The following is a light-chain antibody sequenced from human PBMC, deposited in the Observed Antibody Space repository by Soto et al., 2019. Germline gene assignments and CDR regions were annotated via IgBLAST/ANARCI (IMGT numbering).Light chain of an antibody. Sequence: EIVLTQSPGTLSLSPGERATLSCRASQSVRNVYLAWHQQKPGQAPRLLIYDASNRATSIPDRFSGSGSGTDFTLTINRLEPEDFAVYYCQQSGSSPRTFGQGNKLEIK. CDR1: QSVRNVY. V-gene: IGKV3-20*01. CDR2: DAS. CDR3: QQSGSSPRT. J-gene: IGKJ2*01.